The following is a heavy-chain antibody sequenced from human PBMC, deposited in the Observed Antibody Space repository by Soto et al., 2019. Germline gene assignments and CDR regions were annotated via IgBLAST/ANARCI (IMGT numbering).Heavy chain of an antibody. V-gene: IGHV1-8*01. D-gene: IGHD3-3*01. CDR3: ATGVLRFLEWFRDY. CDR1: GYTFTSYD. J-gene: IGHJ4*02. Sequence: ASVKVSCKASGYTFTSYDINWVGQATGQGLEGMGWMNPNSGNTGYAQKFQGRVTMTRNTSISTAYMELSSLRSEDTAVYYCATGVLRFLEWFRDYWGQGTLVTVSS. CDR2: MNPNSGNT.